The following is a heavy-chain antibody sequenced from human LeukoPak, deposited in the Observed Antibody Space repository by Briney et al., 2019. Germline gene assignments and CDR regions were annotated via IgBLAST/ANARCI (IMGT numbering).Heavy chain of an antibody. J-gene: IGHJ5*02. D-gene: IGHD6-13*01. CDR2: IYTSGST. V-gene: IGHV4-4*07. CDR1: GGSISSYY. Sequence: PSETLSLTCTVSGGSISSYYWSWIQQPAGKGLEWIGRIYTSGSTNYNPSLKSRVTMSVDTSKNQFSLKLSSVTAADTAVYYCARETSSSWYNWFDPWGQGTLVTVSS. CDR3: ARETSSSWYNWFDP.